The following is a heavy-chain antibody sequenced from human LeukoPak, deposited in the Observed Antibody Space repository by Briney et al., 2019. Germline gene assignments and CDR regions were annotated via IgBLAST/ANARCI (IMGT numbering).Heavy chain of an antibody. CDR3: ARYEYGDSYFDY. D-gene: IGHD4-17*01. Sequence: GGSLRLSCAASGFTFSDYYMSWIRQAPGKGLEWVSYISSSGSTIHYADSVKGRFTISRDNAKSSLYLQMNSLRAEDTAVYYCARYEYGDSYFDYWGQGTLATVSS. CDR1: GFTFSDYY. J-gene: IGHJ4*02. V-gene: IGHV3-11*01. CDR2: ISSSGSTI.